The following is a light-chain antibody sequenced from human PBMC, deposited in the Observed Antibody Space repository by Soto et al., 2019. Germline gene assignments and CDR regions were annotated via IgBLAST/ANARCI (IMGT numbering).Light chain of an antibody. J-gene: IGLJ2*01. CDR2: EVS. CDR1: SSDVGGYHY. V-gene: IGLV2-8*01. Sequence: HSALTQPPSASGSPGQSVTISCTGTSSDVGGYHYVSWYQQHPGKAPKLMISEVSKRPSGVPDRFSGSKSGNTASLTVSGLQAEDEADYYCSSFAGNNNLVFGGGTKLTVL. CDR3: SSFAGNNNLV.